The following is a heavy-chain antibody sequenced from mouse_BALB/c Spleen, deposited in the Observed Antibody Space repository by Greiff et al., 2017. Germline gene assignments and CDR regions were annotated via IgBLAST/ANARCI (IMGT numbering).Heavy chain of an antibody. CDR3: TRSPLYYDYPWFAY. V-gene: IGHV1-15*01. Sequence: VQLQQSGAELVRPGASVTLSCKASGYTFTDYEMHWVKQTPVHGLEWIGAIDPETGGTAYNQKFKGKATLTADKSSSTAYMELRSLTSEDSAVYYCTRSPLYYDYPWFAYWGQGTLVTVSA. CDR1: GYTFTDYE. CDR2: IDPETGGT. D-gene: IGHD2-4*01. J-gene: IGHJ3*01.